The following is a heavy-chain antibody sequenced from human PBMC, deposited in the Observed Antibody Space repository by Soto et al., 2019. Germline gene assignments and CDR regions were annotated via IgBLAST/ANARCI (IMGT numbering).Heavy chain of an antibody. J-gene: IGHJ4*02. D-gene: IGHD3-3*02. CDR3: AGIKSARLDH. Sequence: QVVLLQSGTEVKRPGSSGKVSCKASGVPFNSDGFAWVRQAPGRGLEWVGRINPASQLRKYEQSLQGRVTITADTSTTTAYMELSGLSSDDTAVYYCAGIKSARLDHWGKGTRVTVSS. CDR1: GVPFNSDG. V-gene: IGHV1-69*09. CDR2: INPASQLR.